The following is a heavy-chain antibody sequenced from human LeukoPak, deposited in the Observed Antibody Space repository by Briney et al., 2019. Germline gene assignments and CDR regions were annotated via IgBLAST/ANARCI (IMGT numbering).Heavy chain of an antibody. J-gene: IGHJ4*02. Sequence: GGSLRLSCAASGFTFSSYSMNWVRQAPGKGLEWVSSISSSSSYIYYADSVKGRFTISRDNAKNSLYLQMNSLRVGDTAVYYCARENGVVVAATGFDYWGQGTLVTVSS. CDR2: ISSSSSYI. V-gene: IGHV3-21*01. D-gene: IGHD2-15*01. CDR1: GFTFSSYS. CDR3: ARENGVVVAATGFDY.